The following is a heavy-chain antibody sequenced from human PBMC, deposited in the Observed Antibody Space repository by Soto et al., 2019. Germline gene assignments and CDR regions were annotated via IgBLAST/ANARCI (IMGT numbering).Heavy chain of an antibody. V-gene: IGHV4-4*07. CDR1: GDSISSYY. CDR2: FYSSGSA. Sequence: PSETLSLTCTVSGDSISSYYWSWIRQPAGKGLEWIGRFYSSGSANYNPSLQSRVTMSIDTSKNQFSLKLSSVTAADTAVYYCARGPTWHYYYYGVDVWGQGTTVTVSS. CDR3: ARGPTWHYYYYGVDV. D-gene: IGHD2-15*01. J-gene: IGHJ6*02.